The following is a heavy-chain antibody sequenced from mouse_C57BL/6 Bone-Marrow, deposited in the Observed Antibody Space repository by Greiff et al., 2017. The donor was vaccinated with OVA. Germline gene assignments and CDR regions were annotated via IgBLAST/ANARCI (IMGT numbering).Heavy chain of an antibody. CDR1: GFTFSDYG. CDR2: ISNLAYSI. V-gene: IGHV5-15*01. Sequence: EVKLMESGGGLVQPGGSLKLSCAASGFTFSDYGMAWVRQAPRKGPEWVAFISNLAYSIYYADTVTGRFTISRENAKNTLYLEMSSLRSEDTAMYSCARHPYYYGSSYDAMDYWGQGTSVTVSS. D-gene: IGHD1-1*01. CDR3: ARHPYYYGSSYDAMDY. J-gene: IGHJ4*01.